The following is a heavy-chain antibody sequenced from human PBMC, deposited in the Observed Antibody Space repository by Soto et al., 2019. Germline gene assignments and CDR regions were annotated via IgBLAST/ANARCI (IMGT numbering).Heavy chain of an antibody. CDR2: IIPIFGTA. D-gene: IGHD6-6*01. J-gene: IGHJ6*02. CDR3: ARNNVVYSSSYPLDYYYYYGMDV. Sequence: SVKVSCKASGGTFSSYAISWVRQAPGQGLEWMGGIIPIFGTANYAQKFQGRVTITADESTSTAYMELSSLRSEDTAVYYCARNNVVYSSSYPLDYYYYYGMDVWGQGTTVTVSS. V-gene: IGHV1-69*13. CDR1: GGTFSSYA.